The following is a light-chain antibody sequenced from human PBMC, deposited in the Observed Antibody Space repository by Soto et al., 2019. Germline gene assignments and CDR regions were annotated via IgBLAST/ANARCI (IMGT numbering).Light chain of an antibody. CDR2: EAS. CDR3: QQRVTWPNT. J-gene: IGKJ2*01. Sequence: EIVLTQSPATLSLSPGERAILSCRASQSVDNYLAWYQQKPGQAPRLLIYEASKRATGIPARFRGSASGTDFTLTISSLEPEDFAVYYCQQRVTWPNTFGQGTKLDI. V-gene: IGKV3-11*01. CDR1: QSVDNY.